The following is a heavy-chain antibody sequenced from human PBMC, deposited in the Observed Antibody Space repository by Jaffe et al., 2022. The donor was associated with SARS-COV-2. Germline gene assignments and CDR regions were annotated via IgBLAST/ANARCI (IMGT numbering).Heavy chain of an antibody. CDR3: AKSNYYGPGAPSGSFDY. CDR2: ISGSGGST. D-gene: IGHD3-10*01. J-gene: IGHJ4*02. V-gene: IGHV3-23*04. CDR1: GFTFSSYA. Sequence: EVQLVESGGGLVQPGGSLRLSCAASGFTFSSYAMSWVRQAPGKGLEWVSAISGSGGSTYYADSVKGRFTISRDNSKNTLYLQMNSLRAEDTAVYYCAKSNYYGPGAPSGSFDYWGQGTLVTVSS.